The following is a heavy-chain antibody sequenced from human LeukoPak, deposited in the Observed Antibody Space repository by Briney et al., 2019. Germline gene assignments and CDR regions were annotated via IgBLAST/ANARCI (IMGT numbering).Heavy chain of an antibody. CDR3: ARSVLWFGELGPFDY. CDR1: GYTFTGYY. D-gene: IGHD3-10*01. Sequence: ASVKVSCKASGYTFTGYYINWVRQAPGQGLEWMGWINPNSGGTNYAQKFQGRVTMTRDTSISTAYMELSRLRSDDTAVYYCARSVLWFGELGPFDYWGQGTLVTVSS. CDR2: INPNSGGT. J-gene: IGHJ4*02. V-gene: IGHV1-2*02.